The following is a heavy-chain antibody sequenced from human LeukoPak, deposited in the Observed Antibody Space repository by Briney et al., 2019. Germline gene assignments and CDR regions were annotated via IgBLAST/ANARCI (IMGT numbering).Heavy chain of an antibody. D-gene: IGHD3-10*01. CDR2: INWNSGST. Sequence: GGSLRLSCEVSGFTLDDPAINWVRPAPGTGLEWVAHINWNSGSTGYRDSAKGPVTVSRDNTKNTLFLQKHSVRGHTTALYNPARDMLFEDAFDIWGQGTMVIVSS. CDR3: ARDMLFEDAFDI. J-gene: IGHJ3*02. V-gene: IGHV3-20*01. CDR1: GFTLDDPA.